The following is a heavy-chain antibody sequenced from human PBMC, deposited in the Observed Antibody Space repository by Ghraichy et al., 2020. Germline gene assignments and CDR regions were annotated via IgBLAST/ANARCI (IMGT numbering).Heavy chain of an antibody. CDR3: TRDGAYSGSYAGFAFDI. CDR1: GFTFGDYA. D-gene: IGHD1-26*01. J-gene: IGHJ3*02. Sequence: GGSLRLSCTTSGFTFGDYAMSWFRQAPGKGLEWVGFIRSKAYGGTTEYAASVKGRFTISRDDSKSIAYLQMNSLKTEDTAVYYCTRDGAYSGSYAGFAFDIWGQGTMVTVSS. V-gene: IGHV3-49*03. CDR2: IRSKAYGGTT.